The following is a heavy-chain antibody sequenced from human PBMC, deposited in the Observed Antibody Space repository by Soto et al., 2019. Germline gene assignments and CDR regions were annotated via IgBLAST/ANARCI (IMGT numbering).Heavy chain of an antibody. J-gene: IGHJ1*01. CDR1: GFSLRTGGVA. V-gene: IGHV2-5*04. CDR3: VYIVQIVFRETEYFHQ. CDR2: NFWNDDR. Sequence: SGPTLVNPTQTLTLTCTFSGFSLRTGGVAVGWIRQPPGKALEWLALNFWNDDRRYKSSLKTRLTIASDTSKNQVVLTMTDLDPVDTGTYYCVYIVQIVFRETEYFHQWGQGTLVTVSS. D-gene: IGHD1-1*01.